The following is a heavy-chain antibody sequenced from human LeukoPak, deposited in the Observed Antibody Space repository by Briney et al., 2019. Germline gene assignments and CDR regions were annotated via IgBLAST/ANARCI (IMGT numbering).Heavy chain of an antibody. Sequence: ASLRLSCAASGFTFSSYAMSWVRQAPGKGLEWIGNIFYSGTTNYNPSLKSRVTISVDTSKNQLTLYLSSVTAADTAVYYCARERGSEDAEYFHLWGQGTLVTVSS. D-gene: IGHD3-10*01. CDR1: GFTFSSYA. V-gene: IGHV4-59*01. J-gene: IGHJ1*01. CDR2: IFYSGTT. CDR3: ARERGSEDAEYFHL.